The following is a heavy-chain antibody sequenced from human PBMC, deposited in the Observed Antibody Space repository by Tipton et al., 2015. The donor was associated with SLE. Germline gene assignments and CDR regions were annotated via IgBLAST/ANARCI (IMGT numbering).Heavy chain of an antibody. CDR2: IYFSGST. J-gene: IGHJ6*02. CDR1: GGSISSSSYY. CDR3: ARRVYNFWTGYLNYYYGMDV. V-gene: IGHV4-39*01. D-gene: IGHD3/OR15-3a*01. Sequence: LRLSCTVSGGSISSSSYYWSWIRQPPGKGLEWIGSIYFSGSTDYNPSLKARLTISVDTSKNQFSLKLSSVTAADTAAYYCARRVYNFWTGYLNYYYGMDVWGQGTTVTVSS.